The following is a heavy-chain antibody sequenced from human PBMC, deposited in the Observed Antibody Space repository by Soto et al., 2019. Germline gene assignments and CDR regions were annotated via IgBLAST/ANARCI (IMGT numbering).Heavy chain of an antibody. D-gene: IGHD3-10*01. CDR3: ARGSLRAGAFDF. CDR2: IWYDGSNK. CDR1: GFTFSSYG. Sequence: GGFLRLSCAASGFTFSSYGMHWVRRAPGKGLEWVAVIWYDGSNKYYADSVKGRFTVSRDNSKNTLYMQMNSLRAEDTAVYYCARGSLRAGAFDFWGQGTMVTVSS. J-gene: IGHJ3*01. V-gene: IGHV3-33*01.